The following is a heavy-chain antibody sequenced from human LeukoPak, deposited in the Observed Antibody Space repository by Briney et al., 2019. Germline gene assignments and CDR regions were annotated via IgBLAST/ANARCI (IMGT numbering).Heavy chain of an antibody. CDR3: AREVLGYCSGGSCYSGWFDP. D-gene: IGHD2-15*01. CDR1: GGSISSYY. CDR2: SYTSGST. V-gene: IGHV4-4*07. J-gene: IGHJ5*02. Sequence: PSETLSLTCTVSGGSISSYYWSWIRQPAGKGLEWIGRSYTSGSTNYNPSLKSRVTISVDTSKNQFSLKLSSVTAADTAVYYCAREVLGYCSGGSCYSGWFDPWGQGTLVTVSS.